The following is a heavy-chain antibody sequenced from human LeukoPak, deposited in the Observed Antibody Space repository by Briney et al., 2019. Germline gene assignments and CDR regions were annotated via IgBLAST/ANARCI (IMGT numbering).Heavy chain of an antibody. Sequence: ASVKVSCKASGYTFTSYDIIWVRQATGQGLEWMGWMNPNSGNTGYAQKFQGRVTMTRNTSISTAYMELSSLRSEDTAVYYCAREQYYYGSGSYTAGSDYYYYYGMDVWGQGTTVTVSS. CDR1: GYTFTSYD. J-gene: IGHJ6*02. CDR3: AREQYYYGSGSYTAGSDYYYYYGMDV. V-gene: IGHV1-8*01. D-gene: IGHD3-10*01. CDR2: MNPNSGNT.